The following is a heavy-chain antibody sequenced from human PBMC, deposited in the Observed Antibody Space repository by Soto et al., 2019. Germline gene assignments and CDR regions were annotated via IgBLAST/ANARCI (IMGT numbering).Heavy chain of an antibody. CDR2: ISAYNGNT. CDR3: ASSSSGSGDAGLSLGS. V-gene: IGHV1-18*01. CDR1: GYTFSGYG. D-gene: IGHD5-12*01. Sequence: QVQLVQSGAEVKKPGASVKVSCKASGYTFSGYGINWVRQAPGQGLEWMGWISAYNGNTKYAQKFQGRVTMTTDTSTSTAHMELRSLRSDDTAVYFCASSSSGSGDAGLSLGSWGQGTLVTVSS. J-gene: IGHJ5*02.